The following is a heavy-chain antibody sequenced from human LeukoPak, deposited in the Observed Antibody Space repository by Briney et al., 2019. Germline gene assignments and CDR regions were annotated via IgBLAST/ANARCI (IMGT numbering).Heavy chain of an antibody. V-gene: IGHV1-69*01. J-gene: IGHJ6*02. CDR2: IIPIFGTA. D-gene: IGHD3-9*01. CDR3: ARDDDILTGYYLLAPGMDV. CDR1: GGTFSSYA. Sequence: GASVKVSCKASGGTFSSYAISWVRQAPGQGLEWMGGIIPIFGTANYAQKFQGRVTITADESTSTAYMELSSLRSEDTAVYYCARDDDILTGYYLLAPGMDVWGQGTTVTVSS.